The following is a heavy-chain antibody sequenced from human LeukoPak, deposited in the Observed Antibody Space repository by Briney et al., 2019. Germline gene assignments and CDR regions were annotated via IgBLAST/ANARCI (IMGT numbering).Heavy chain of an antibody. D-gene: IGHD1-14*01. V-gene: IGHV3-23*01. CDR2: ISGSGGSI. J-gene: IGHJ4*02. CDR3: TGMGPFDY. Sequence: GGSLRLSCAASGFRFSSYGMSWVRQAPGKGLEWVSAISGSGGSIYYADSVRGRFTISRDNPKNTLYLQMNSLRAEDTAVYYCTGMGPFDYWGQGTLVTVSS. CDR1: GFRFSSYG.